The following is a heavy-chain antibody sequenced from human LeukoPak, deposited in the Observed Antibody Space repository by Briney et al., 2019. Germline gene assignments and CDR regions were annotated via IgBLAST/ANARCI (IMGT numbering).Heavy chain of an antibody. D-gene: IGHD2-2*01. Sequence: PSETLSLTCAVYGGSFSSYYWSWLRQPPGKGLEWIGYVYYSGSTSYNPSLKSRVTLSVDTSKNQFSLKLRSVTAADTAVYYCARPKEVDYYYYMDVWGKGTTVTVSS. CDR2: VYYSGST. V-gene: IGHV4-59*01. J-gene: IGHJ6*03. CDR1: GGSFSSYY. CDR3: ARPKEVDYYYYMDV.